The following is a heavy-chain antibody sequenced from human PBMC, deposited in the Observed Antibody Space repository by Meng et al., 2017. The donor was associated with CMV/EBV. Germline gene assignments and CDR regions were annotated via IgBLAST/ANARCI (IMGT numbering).Heavy chain of an antibody. D-gene: IGHD2-2*01. CDR3: ARVGGDIVVVPALGYFDY. CDR2: INHSGST. V-gene: IGHV4-34*01. CDR1: GGSFSGYY. J-gene: IGHJ4*02. Sequence: SETLSLTCAVYGGSFSGYYWSWIRQPPGKGLGWIGEINHSGSTNYNPSLKSRVTISVDTSKNQFSLKLSSVTAADTAVYYCARVGGDIVVVPALGYFDYWGQGTLVTVSS.